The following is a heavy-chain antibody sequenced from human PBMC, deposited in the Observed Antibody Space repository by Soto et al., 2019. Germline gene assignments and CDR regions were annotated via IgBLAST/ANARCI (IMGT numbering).Heavy chain of an antibody. J-gene: IGHJ4*02. Sequence: GGSLRLSCAASGFSFGSYALSWVRQAPGKGLEWVSTISGSDGKTFYADSVKGRFSTSRDTSQNTLYLQMNSLRADDTAIYYCARWSYLDYWGQGTRVTVSS. D-gene: IGHD3-3*01. CDR3: ARWSYLDY. CDR1: GFSFGSYA. CDR2: ISGSDGKT. V-gene: IGHV3-23*01.